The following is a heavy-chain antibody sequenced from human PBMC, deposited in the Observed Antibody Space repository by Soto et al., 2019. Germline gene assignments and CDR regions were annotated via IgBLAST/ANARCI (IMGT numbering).Heavy chain of an antibody. D-gene: IGHD4-17*01. CDR1: RFTLANHA. Sequence: EVQLLESGGGLVQPGGSLRLSCTASRFTLANHAMSWVRQAPGKGLEWVSVISGNGDTTYYPDSVSGQFTISRDNSKNTLYLQMNSLRAEDTAVYYCAKDFRGDGYFVDNWGQGTLVTVSS. V-gene: IGHV3-23*01. J-gene: IGHJ4*02. CDR3: AKDFRGDGYFVDN. CDR2: ISGNGDTT.